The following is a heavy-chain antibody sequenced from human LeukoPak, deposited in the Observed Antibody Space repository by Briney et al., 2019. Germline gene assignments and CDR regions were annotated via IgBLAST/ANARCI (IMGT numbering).Heavy chain of an antibody. D-gene: IGHD3-22*01. CDR3: TYDSSGSYAFDI. CDR2: INPSGGST. Sequence: AASVKVSCKASGYTFTSYYMHWVRQAPGQGLEWMGIINPSGGSTSYAQKFQGRVTMTRDTSTSTVYMELSSLRSEDTAVYYCTYDSSGSYAFDIWGQGTMVTVSS. CDR1: GYTFTSYY. J-gene: IGHJ3*02. V-gene: IGHV1-46*01.